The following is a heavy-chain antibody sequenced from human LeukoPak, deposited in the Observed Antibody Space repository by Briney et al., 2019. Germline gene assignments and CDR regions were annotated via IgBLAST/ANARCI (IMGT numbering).Heavy chain of an antibody. CDR2: VYYTGST. V-gene: IGHV4-59*08. Sequence: PSETLSLTCTVSGGSISIYYWSWIRQPPGKGLEWIGYVYYTGSTKYNPSLKSRVTISVDTSKNQFSLKLSSVTAADTAVYYCARHSGFYDSSDWGQGTLATVSS. J-gene: IGHJ1*01. CDR1: GGSISIYY. D-gene: IGHD3-22*01. CDR3: ARHSGFYDSSD.